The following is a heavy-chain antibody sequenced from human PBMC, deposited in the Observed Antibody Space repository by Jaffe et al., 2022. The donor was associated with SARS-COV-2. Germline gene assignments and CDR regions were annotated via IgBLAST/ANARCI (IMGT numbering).Heavy chain of an antibody. D-gene: IGHD1-26*01. CDR1: GFIFSNDV. Sequence: EVQLLESGGRLVQPGGSLRLSCAGSGFIFSNDVMSWVRQAPGKGLEWVSSISEGGEMTYYADPVKGRFTISRDNSKKTLYLQMSRLRSEDTAVYYCVHRGPKVGVYMAFDMWGQGTKVTVSS. J-gene: IGHJ3*02. CDR2: ISEGGEMT. V-gene: IGHV3-23*01. CDR3: VHRGPKVGVYMAFDM.